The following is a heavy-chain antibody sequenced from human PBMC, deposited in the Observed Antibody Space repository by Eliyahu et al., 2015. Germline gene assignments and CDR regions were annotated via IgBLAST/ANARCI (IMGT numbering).Heavy chain of an antibody. D-gene: IGHD6-6*01. CDR2: INHSGST. Sequence: QVQLQQWGAGLLKPSETLSLTCAXYGGSXSGYYWSWIRQPPGKGLEWIGEINHSGSTNYNPSLKSRVTISVDTSKNQFSLKLSSVTAADTAVYYCAIPSTSYSSSWGPFDYWGQGTLVTVSS. CDR1: GGSXSGYY. V-gene: IGHV4-34*01. J-gene: IGHJ4*02. CDR3: AIPSTSYSSSWGPFDY.